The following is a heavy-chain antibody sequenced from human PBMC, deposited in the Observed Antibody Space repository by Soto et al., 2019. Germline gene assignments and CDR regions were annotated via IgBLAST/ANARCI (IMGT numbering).Heavy chain of an antibody. CDR3: VQTSGWPGFAW. CDR1: GFAVSSKY. V-gene: IGHV3-53*01. D-gene: IGHD6-19*01. Sequence: EVQLVESGGGLIQPGGSLRLSCAASGFAVSSKYMTWVRQAPGKGLEWVSVIYGGGTTYYAASVKGRFTISRDTSKNTLYLQMISLRGEDTSWYYCVQTSGWPGFAWWGQGTLVTVPS. CDR2: IYGGGTT. J-gene: IGHJ4*02.